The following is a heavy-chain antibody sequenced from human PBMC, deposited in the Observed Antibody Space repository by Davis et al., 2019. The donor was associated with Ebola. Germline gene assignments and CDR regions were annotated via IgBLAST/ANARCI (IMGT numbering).Heavy chain of an antibody. D-gene: IGHD2-2*01. CDR1: GYTFTSYW. CDR2: IDPDDSYT. J-gene: IGHJ6*04. Sequence: GESLKISCKGSGYTFTSYWISWVRQMPGKGLEWMGRIDPDDSYTNYSPSFQGHVTISADKSISTAYLQWSSLKASDTAMYYCARHGLVVVPAAVAPDVWGKGTTVTVSS. CDR3: ARHGLVVVPAAVAPDV. V-gene: IGHV5-10-1*01.